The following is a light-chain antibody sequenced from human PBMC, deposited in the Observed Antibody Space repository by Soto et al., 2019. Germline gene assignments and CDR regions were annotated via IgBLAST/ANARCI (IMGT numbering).Light chain of an antibody. Sequence: DIQITQSPSSLSASVGYRFTITCRASQGISHYLAWYQQKPGKAPKLLIYKASTLKSGVPSRFSGSGSGTEFTLTISSLQPDDFATYYCQHYNSYSEAFGQGTKGDIK. CDR1: QGISHY. CDR2: KAS. J-gene: IGKJ1*01. V-gene: IGKV1-5*03. CDR3: QHYNSYSEA.